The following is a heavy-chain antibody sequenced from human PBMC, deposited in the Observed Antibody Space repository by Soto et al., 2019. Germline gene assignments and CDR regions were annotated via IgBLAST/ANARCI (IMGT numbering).Heavy chain of an antibody. Sequence: QVQLVESGGGVVQPGRSLRLSCAASGFTFSSYAMHWVRQAPGKGLEWVAVISYDGSNKYYADSVKGRFTIFRDNSKNTLYLQMNSLRAEDTAVYYCARDKEYSSGWYEMDYWGQGTLVTVSS. D-gene: IGHD6-19*01. J-gene: IGHJ4*02. V-gene: IGHV3-30-3*01. CDR1: GFTFSSYA. CDR3: ARDKEYSSGWYEMDY. CDR2: ISYDGSNK.